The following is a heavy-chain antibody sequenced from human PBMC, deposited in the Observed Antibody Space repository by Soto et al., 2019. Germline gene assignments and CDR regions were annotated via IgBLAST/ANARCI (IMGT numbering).Heavy chain of an antibody. CDR3: ARRGSGSYYDY. D-gene: IGHD1-26*01. V-gene: IGHV3-23*01. CDR2: ISGSGDST. J-gene: IGHJ4*02. CDR1: GFTFSSYA. Sequence: EVQLLESGGGLVQPGGSLRLSCAASGFTFSSYAMRWVRQAPVKGLEWVSAISGSGDSTYYADSVKGRFTISRDNSKNPLYLQLSSLRAEDTAVGSCARRGSGSYYDYWGQGTLVTVAS.